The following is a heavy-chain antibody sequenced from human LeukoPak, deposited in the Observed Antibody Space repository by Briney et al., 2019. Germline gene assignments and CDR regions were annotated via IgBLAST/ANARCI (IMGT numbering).Heavy chain of an antibody. Sequence: WASVKVSCKASGGTFSSYAISWVRQAPGQGLEWMGGIIPIFGTANYAQKFQGRVTITTDESTSTAYMELSSLRSEDTAVYYCAREGAVAGYCSSTSCLYGAFDIWGQGTMVTVSS. CDR1: GGTFSSYA. V-gene: IGHV1-69*05. CDR3: AREGAVAGYCSSTSCLYGAFDI. D-gene: IGHD2-2*01. J-gene: IGHJ3*02. CDR2: IIPIFGTA.